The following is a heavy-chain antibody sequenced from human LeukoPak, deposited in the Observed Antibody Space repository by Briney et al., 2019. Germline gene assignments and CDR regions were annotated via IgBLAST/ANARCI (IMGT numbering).Heavy chain of an antibody. CDR3: ARHSASSRKVISVWFDP. D-gene: IGHD1-14*01. CDR2: IYYSGST. Sequence: SETLSLTCTVSGGSISSSSYYWGWIRQPPGKGLEWIGSIYYSGSTYYNPSLKSRVTISVDTSKNQFSLKLSSVTAADTAVYYCARHSASSRKVISVWFDPWGQGTLVTVSS. V-gene: IGHV4-39*01. CDR1: GGSISSSSYY. J-gene: IGHJ5*02.